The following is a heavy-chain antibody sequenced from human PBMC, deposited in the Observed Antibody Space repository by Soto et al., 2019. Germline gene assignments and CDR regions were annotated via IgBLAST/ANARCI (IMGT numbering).Heavy chain of an antibody. D-gene: IGHD3-10*01. Sequence: QVQLVQSGAEVKKPGSSVKVSCKASGGTFSSYAISWVRQAPGQGLEWMGGIIPIFGTANYAQKFQGRVTITADKSTSTAYMELSSLRSEDTAVYYCPRRLVTMVRGVTRLSHFDYWGQGTLVTVSS. V-gene: IGHV1-69*06. J-gene: IGHJ4*02. CDR1: GGTFSSYA. CDR2: IIPIFGTA. CDR3: PRRLVTMVRGVTRLSHFDY.